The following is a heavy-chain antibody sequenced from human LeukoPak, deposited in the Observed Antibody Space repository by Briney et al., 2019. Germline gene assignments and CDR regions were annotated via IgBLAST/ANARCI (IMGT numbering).Heavy chain of an antibody. CDR2: NYYSGST. V-gene: IGHV4-39*01. CDR1: GGSISSSSYY. Sequence: SETLSLTCTVSGGSISSSSYYWGWIRQPPGKGLEWIGSNYYSGSTYYNPSLKSRVTISVDTSKNQFSLKLSSVTAADTAVYYCATLSLIAAAGTWGQGTLVTVSS. J-gene: IGHJ4*02. D-gene: IGHD6-13*01. CDR3: ATLSLIAAAGT.